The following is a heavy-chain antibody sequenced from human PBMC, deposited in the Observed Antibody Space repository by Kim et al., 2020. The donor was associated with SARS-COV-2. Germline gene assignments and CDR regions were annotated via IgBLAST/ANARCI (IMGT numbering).Heavy chain of an antibody. D-gene: IGHD5-18*01. CDR2: IYYSGST. CDR3: ARRGYSYGYGHWFDP. J-gene: IGHJ5*02. Sequence: SETLSLTCTVSGGSISSSSYYWGWIRQPPGKGLEWIGSIYYSGSTYYNPSLKSRVTISVDTSKNQFSLKLSSVTAADTAVYYCARRGYSYGYGHWFDPWGQGTLVTVSS. CDR1: GGSISSSSYY. V-gene: IGHV4-39*01.